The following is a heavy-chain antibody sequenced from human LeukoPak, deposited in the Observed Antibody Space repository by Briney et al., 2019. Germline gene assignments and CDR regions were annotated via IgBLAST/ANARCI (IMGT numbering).Heavy chain of an antibody. CDR3: ARDKYYDSSGYSFDWFDP. J-gene: IGHJ5*02. Sequence: GGSLRLSCAASGFTFSSYWMHWVRQAPGKGLVWVSRINSDGSSTSYADSVKGRFTISRDNAKNTLYLQMNSLRAEDTAVYYCARDKYYDSSGYSFDWFDPWGQGTLVTVSS. CDR2: INSDGSST. V-gene: IGHV3-74*01. D-gene: IGHD3-22*01. CDR1: GFTFSSYW.